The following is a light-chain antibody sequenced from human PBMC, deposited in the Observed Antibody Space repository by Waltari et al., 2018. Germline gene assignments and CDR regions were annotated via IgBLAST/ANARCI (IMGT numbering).Light chain of an antibody. V-gene: IGKV1-16*01. Sequence: DIQMTQSPSSGSASVVYRVTITCRASQGISNSLAWFQQRPGEAPKSLIYVASNLQSGVPLRFSGSGSGTDFSLTISSLQSEDFATYYCQQYNGYPFTFGPGTKVDVK. J-gene: IGKJ3*01. CDR1: QGISNS. CDR3: QQYNGYPFT. CDR2: VAS.